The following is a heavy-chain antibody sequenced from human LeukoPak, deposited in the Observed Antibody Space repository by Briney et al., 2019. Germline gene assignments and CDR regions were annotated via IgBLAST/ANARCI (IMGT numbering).Heavy chain of an antibody. Sequence: GGSLRLSCAASGFTFNYYVMHWVRQAPGKGLEWVAFISDDGSNRYYADAVKVRFTISRDNYKNTLSLKMNSLRADDTAIYHCAKDARVAAAGYFDLWGQGTLVTVSS. CDR3: AKDARVAAAGYFDL. CDR1: GFTFNYYV. V-gene: IGHV3-30*18. J-gene: IGHJ4*02. CDR2: ISDDGSNR. D-gene: IGHD6-25*01.